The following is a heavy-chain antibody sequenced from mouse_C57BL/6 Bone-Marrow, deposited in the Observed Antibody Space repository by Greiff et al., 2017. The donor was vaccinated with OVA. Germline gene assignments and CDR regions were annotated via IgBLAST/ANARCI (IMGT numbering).Heavy chain of an antibody. CDR1: GYAFSSSW. CDR3: ARFSNYEWFAY. D-gene: IGHD2-5*01. Sequence: QVQLKQSGPELVKPGASVKISCKASGYAFSSSWMNWVKQRPGKGLEWIGRIYPGDGDTNYNGKFKGKATLTADKSSSTAYMQLSSLTSEDSAVYFCARFSNYEWFAYWGQGTLVTVSA. V-gene: IGHV1-82*01. J-gene: IGHJ3*01. CDR2: IYPGDGDT.